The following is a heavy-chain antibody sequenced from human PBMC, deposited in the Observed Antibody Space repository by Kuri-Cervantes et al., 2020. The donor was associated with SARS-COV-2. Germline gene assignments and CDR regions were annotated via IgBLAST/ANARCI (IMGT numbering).Heavy chain of an antibody. D-gene: IGHD3-3*01. Sequence: ESLKISCTVSGGSISSSSYYWGWIRQPPGKGLEWIGSIYYSGSTYYNPSLKSRVTISVGTSKNQFSLKLSSVTAADTAVYYCARSVTKDFWSGVDIWGQGTMVTVSS. CDR3: ARSVTKDFWSGVDI. V-gene: IGHV4-39*01. CDR1: GGSISSSSYY. CDR2: IYYSGST. J-gene: IGHJ3*02.